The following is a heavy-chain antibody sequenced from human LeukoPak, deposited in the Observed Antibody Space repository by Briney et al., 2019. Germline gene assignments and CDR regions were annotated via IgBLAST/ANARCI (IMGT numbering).Heavy chain of an antibody. CDR3: ARVIYSYPALPPDY. CDR1: GFTFSSYS. CDR2: ISSSSSYI. Sequence: PGGSLRLSCAASGFTFSSYSMNWVRQAPGKGLEWVSSISSSSSYIYYADSVKGRFTTSRDNAKNSLYLQMNSLRAEDTAVYYCARVIYSYPALPPDYWGQGTLVTVSS. V-gene: IGHV3-21*01. J-gene: IGHJ4*02. D-gene: IGHD5-18*01.